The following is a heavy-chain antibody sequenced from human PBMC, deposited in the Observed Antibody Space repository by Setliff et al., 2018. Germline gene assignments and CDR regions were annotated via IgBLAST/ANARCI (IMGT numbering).Heavy chain of an antibody. D-gene: IGHD2-2*01. CDR3: ATDRVVPAAPRQRYYFDY. J-gene: IGHJ4*02. V-gene: IGHV3-21*01. CDR2: ISSSSSYI. Sequence: PGGSLRLPCAASGFTFSSYSMNWVRQAPGKGLEWVSSISSSSSYIYYADSVKGRFTISRDNAKNTLYLQMNSLRPEDTAVYYCATDRVVPAAPRQRYYFDYWGQGTLVTVSS. CDR1: GFTFSSYS.